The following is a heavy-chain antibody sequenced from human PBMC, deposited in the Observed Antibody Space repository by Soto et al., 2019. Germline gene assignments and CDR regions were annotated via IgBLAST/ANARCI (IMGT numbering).Heavy chain of an antibody. CDR3: TTVLRSSTSRGSEFAP. D-gene: IGHD2-2*01. J-gene: IGHJ5*02. Sequence: QVPLVQSGAEVKKPGASIKVSCKAYDYYFPGYYIHWVRQAPGHGLEWRGWINPNSGVTNYAQKFKGMVNMTGDTSISTVYLVVTKLRSDDTAVYYFTTVLRSSTSRGSEFAPWGEGPQVTGSS. V-gene: IGHV1-2*02. CDR1: DYYFPGYY. CDR2: INPNSGVT.